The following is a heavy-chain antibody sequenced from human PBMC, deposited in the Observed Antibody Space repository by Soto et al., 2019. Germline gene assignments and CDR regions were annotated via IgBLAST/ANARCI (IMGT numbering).Heavy chain of an antibody. CDR2: IIPIRAIA. V-gene: IGHV1-69*02. Sequence: QVQLVQSGAEVKKPGSSVKVSCKASGGTFSSYTISWVRQAPGQGLEWMGRIIPIRAIANYAQKFQGKATITADEPTSTAYTELSGLRSENTAVYYCAIEDCSSTSCYRDYWGQGTLVTVSS. CDR3: AIEDCSSTSCYRDY. CDR1: GGTFSSYT. J-gene: IGHJ4*02. D-gene: IGHD2-2*02.